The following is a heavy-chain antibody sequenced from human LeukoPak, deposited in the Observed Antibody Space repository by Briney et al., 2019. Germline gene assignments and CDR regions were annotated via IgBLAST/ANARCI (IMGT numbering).Heavy chain of an antibody. Sequence: GRSLRLSCAASGFTFDDYAMHWVRQAPGKGLEWVSGISWNSGSIGYADSVKGRFTISRDNAKNSLYLQMNSLRAEDTALYYCAKDQLPALDYDDLGGFDYWGQGTLVTVSS. CDR3: AKDQLPALDYDDLGGFDY. CDR1: GFTFDDYA. D-gene: IGHD4-17*01. CDR2: ISWNSGSI. V-gene: IGHV3-9*01. J-gene: IGHJ4*02.